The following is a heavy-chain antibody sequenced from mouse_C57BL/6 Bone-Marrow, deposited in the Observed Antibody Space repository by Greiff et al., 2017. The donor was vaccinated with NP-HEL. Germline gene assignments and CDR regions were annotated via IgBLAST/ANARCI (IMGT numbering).Heavy chain of an antibody. V-gene: IGHV5-4*01. CDR3: ARAGSSYFDDG. J-gene: IGHJ2*01. Sequence: EVQRVESGGGLVKPGGSLKLSCAASGFTFSSYAMSWVRQTPEKRLEWVATISDGGSYTYYPDTVKGRFTISRDNAKNNLYLQMSHLKSEDTAVYYCARAGSSYFDDGWGKGTTLTVSS. D-gene: IGHD1-1*01. CDR2: ISDGGSYT. CDR1: GFTFSSYA.